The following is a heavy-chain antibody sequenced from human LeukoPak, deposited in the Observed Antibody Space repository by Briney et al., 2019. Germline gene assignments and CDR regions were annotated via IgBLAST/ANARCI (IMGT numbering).Heavy chain of an antibody. V-gene: IGHV1-18*01. Sequence: ASVKVSCKASGYTFTSYGISWVRQAPGQGLEWMGWISAYNGNTNYAQKLQGRVTMTTDTSTSTAYMELRSLRSDDTAVYYCARDGSPTWYYDILTGYWSQYNWFDPWGQGTLVTVSS. D-gene: IGHD3-9*01. CDR3: ARDGSPTWYYDILTGYWSQYNWFDP. J-gene: IGHJ5*02. CDR1: GYTFTSYG. CDR2: ISAYNGNT.